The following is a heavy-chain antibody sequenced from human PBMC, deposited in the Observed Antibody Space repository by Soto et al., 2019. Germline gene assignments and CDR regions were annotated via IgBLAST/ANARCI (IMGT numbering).Heavy chain of an antibody. Sequence: QVQLQESGPGLVKPSETLSLTCTGSGGSISSYYWSWIRQPPGKGLEWIGYIYYSGSTNYNPSLKSRVTISVDTSMNQFSLKLSSVTAADTAVYYCARDQTRPNCYDYWGQGTLVTVSS. CDR1: GGSISSYY. V-gene: IGHV4-59*01. CDR2: IYYSGST. J-gene: IGHJ4*02. CDR3: ARDQTRPNCYDY.